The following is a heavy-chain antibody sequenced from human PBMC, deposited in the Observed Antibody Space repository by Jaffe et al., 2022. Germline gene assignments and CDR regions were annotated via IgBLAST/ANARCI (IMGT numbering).Heavy chain of an antibody. J-gene: IGHJ6*03. V-gene: IGHV4-61*01. D-gene: IGHD4-4*01. CDR3: ARDLPLWNSNVGYMDV. Sequence: QVQLQESGPGLVKPSETLSLTCTVSGGSVSSGSYYWSWIRQPPGKGLEWIGYIYYSGSTNYNPSLKSRVTISVDTSKNQFSLKLSSVTAADTAVYYCARDLPLWNSNVGYMDVWGKGTTVTVSS. CDR1: GGSVSSGSYY. CDR2: IYYSGST.